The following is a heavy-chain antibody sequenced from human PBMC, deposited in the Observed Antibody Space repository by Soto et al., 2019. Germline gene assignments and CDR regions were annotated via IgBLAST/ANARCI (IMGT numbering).Heavy chain of an antibody. Sequence: ASVKVSCKTSGYPFISYAIHWVRQAPGQRLEWMGWINAGKGITKYSQKFQDRVTFTRDTSANTAYMEVTSLRSEDTAVYYCAIFTTFVVERAHWGQGTLVTVSS. J-gene: IGHJ4*02. CDR2: INAGKGIT. CDR1: GYPFISYA. V-gene: IGHV1-3*01. D-gene: IGHD2-21*01. CDR3: AIFTTFVVERAH.